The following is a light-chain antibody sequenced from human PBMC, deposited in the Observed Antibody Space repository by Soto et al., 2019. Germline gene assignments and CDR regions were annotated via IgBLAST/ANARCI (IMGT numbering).Light chain of an antibody. V-gene: IGKV1-5*03. CDR3: QQYNSYSWT. Sequence: DIQMTQPPSTLSASVGDRVTITCRASQSISSWLAWYQQKPGKAPKLLIYKASSLESGVPSRFSGSGSGTEFTLTISSLQPDDFATYYCQQYNSYSWTFGQGTKVDI. CDR2: KAS. CDR1: QSISSW. J-gene: IGKJ1*01.